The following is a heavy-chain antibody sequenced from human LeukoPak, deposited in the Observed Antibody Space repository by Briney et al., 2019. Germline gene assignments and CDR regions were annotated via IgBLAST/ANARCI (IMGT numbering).Heavy chain of an antibody. Sequence: PGGSLRLSCAASAFPFRDAWMSWVRQAPGKGLEWVGRIKRKSDGETTDYAAPVKDRFTIPRDDSKNTLYLQMNSLKTEDTAVYYCYIGRILTTYHQDWGQGTLVTVSS. CDR2: IKRKSDGETT. CDR1: AFPFRDAW. D-gene: IGHD3-9*01. V-gene: IGHV3-15*01. CDR3: YIGRILTTYHQD. J-gene: IGHJ4*02.